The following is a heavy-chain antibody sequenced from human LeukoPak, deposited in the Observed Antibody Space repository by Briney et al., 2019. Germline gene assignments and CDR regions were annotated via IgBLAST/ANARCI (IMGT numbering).Heavy chain of an antibody. J-gene: IGHJ3*02. Sequence: TGGSLRLSCAASGFTFSSCGMHWVRQAPGKGLEWVAVISYDGSNKYYADSVKGRFTISRDNSKNTLYLQMNSLRAEDTAVYYCVVDAFDIWGQGTMVTVSS. CDR3: VVDAFDI. CDR2: ISYDGSNK. V-gene: IGHV3-30*03. D-gene: IGHD6-6*01. CDR1: GFTFSSCG.